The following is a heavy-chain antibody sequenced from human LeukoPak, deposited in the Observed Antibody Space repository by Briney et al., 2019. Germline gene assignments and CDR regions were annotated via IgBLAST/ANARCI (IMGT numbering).Heavy chain of an antibody. CDR2: VFYTGNT. V-gene: IGHV4-39*01. J-gene: IGHJ4*02. CDR3: ARRLGSSADGILRYYFDY. Sequence: SETLSLTCTVSGVSIISSNYYWGWFRQPPGKSLEWIASVFYTGNTRHNPSLKSRVTISVDTSKNEFSLNLSSVTAEDTAVYYCARRLGSSADGILRYYFDYWGQGTLVTVSS. D-gene: IGHD6-13*01. CDR1: GVSIISSNYY.